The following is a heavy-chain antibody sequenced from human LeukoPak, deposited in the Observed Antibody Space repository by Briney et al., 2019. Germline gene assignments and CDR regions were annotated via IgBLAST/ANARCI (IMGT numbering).Heavy chain of an antibody. J-gene: IGHJ3*01. Sequence: SETLSLTCTVSGHSISGYYWSWIRQPAGKPLEWIGRLHSSGSTNYNPSLKSRVTMSLDTSNNQVSLTLQSVTAADTALYYCARDLVVVLDASRVEDAFDVSGQGKMVSVSS. CDR3: ARDLVVVLDASRVEDAFDV. D-gene: IGHD2-15*01. CDR1: GHSISGYY. CDR2: LHSSGST. V-gene: IGHV4-4*07.